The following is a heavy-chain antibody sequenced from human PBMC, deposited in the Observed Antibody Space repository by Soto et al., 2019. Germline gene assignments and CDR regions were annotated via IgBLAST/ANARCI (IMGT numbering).Heavy chain of an antibody. CDR3: ARDGAATGIYFDY. CDR2: INQDGSEK. Sequence: EVQLVESGGSLVQPGGSLRLSCAASGFTFKRFWMNWVRQAPGKGLEWVANINQDGSEKYYVDSVKGRFTISRDNNENSLYLQMNSLRAEDTAVYYCARDGAATGIYFDYWGQGTLVTVSS. J-gene: IGHJ4*02. D-gene: IGHD6-13*01. CDR1: GFTFKRFW. V-gene: IGHV3-7*05.